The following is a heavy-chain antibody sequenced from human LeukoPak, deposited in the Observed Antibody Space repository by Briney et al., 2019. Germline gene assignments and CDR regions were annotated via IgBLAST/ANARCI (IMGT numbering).Heavy chain of an antibody. D-gene: IGHD5-24*01. CDR2: ISGGGAST. CDR1: GLTFSNYA. Sequence: GGSLRLSCAASGLTFSNYAMSWVRQAPGKGLEWVSAISGGGASTYYADSVKGRFTISRDNSKNTLYLQMNSLRAEDTAVYYCAKRDGYNSNYFDYWGQGTLVTVSS. J-gene: IGHJ4*02. V-gene: IGHV3-23*01. CDR3: AKRDGYNSNYFDY.